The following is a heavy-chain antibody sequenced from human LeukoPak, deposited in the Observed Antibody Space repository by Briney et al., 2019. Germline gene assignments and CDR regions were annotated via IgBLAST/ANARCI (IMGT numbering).Heavy chain of an antibody. Sequence: ASVKVSCKASGYTFTGYYMHWVRQAPGQGLEWTGWINPNSGGTNYAQKFQGRVTMTRDTSISTAYMELSRLRSDDTAVYYCARWGWQQLTFYGMDVWGQGTTVTVSS. D-gene: IGHD6-13*01. CDR2: INPNSGGT. CDR3: ARWGWQQLTFYGMDV. CDR1: GYTFTGYY. J-gene: IGHJ6*02. V-gene: IGHV1-2*02.